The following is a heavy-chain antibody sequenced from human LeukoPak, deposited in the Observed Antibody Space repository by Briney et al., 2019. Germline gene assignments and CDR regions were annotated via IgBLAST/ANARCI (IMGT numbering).Heavy chain of an antibody. CDR3: ARHSSAARPNFDY. CDR1: GGSISGSNYY. D-gene: IGHD6-6*01. CDR2: IYYSGTT. V-gene: IGHV4-39*01. J-gene: IGHJ4*02. Sequence: SETLSLTCTVSGGSISGSNYYWGWIRQPPGKGLEWIGSIYYSGTTYYNPSLKSRVTISVDTSKNQFSLEVTSMTAADTAVYYCARHSSAARPNFDYWGQGTLVAVSS.